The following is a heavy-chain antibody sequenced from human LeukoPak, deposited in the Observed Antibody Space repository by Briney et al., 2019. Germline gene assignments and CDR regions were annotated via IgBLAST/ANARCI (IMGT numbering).Heavy chain of an antibody. CDR2: IIPIFGSA. Sequence: GASVKVSCKASGGTFSNYAINWVRQAPGQGLEWMGGIIPIFGSANYAQKFQGRVTITADESTSTVYMELSSLRSEDTAVYYCARDLPQQLERWFDPWGQGTLVTVSS. CDR3: ARDLPQQLERWFDP. J-gene: IGHJ5*02. CDR1: GGTFSNYA. D-gene: IGHD1-1*01. V-gene: IGHV1-69*13.